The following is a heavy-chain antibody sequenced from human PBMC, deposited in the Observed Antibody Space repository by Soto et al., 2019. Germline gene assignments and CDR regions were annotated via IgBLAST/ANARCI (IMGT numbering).Heavy chain of an antibody. CDR3: ARVGFSWRDEKYYNYFMDF. D-gene: IGHD2-15*01. Sequence: EVQLLESGGGLVQPGGSLRLSCAASGFTFSSYALSWVRQATGKGLEWVSTNSGSGGSTFYADSVRGRFTFSRDNSKNTSDLQMSSLRADDTAVYYCARVGFSWRDEKYYNYFMDFCGEGTPVTV. CDR2: NSGSGGST. J-gene: IGHJ6*03. V-gene: IGHV3-23*01. CDR1: GFTFSSYA.